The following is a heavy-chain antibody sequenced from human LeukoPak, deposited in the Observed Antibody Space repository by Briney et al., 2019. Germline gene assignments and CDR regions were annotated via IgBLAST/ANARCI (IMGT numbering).Heavy chain of an antibody. CDR1: GYTFTSYG. J-gene: IGHJ4*02. CDR3: ARENYYDSSGYYFFDY. Sequence: ASVKVSCKASGYTFTSYGISWVRQAPGQGLEWMGWISAYNGNTNYAQKLQGRVTMTTDTSTSTAYMELSSLRSDDTAVYYCARENYYDSSGYYFFDYWGQGTLVTVSS. CDR2: ISAYNGNT. D-gene: IGHD3-22*01. V-gene: IGHV1-18*01.